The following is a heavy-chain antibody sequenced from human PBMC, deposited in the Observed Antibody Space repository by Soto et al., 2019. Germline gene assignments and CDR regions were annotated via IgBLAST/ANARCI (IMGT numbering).Heavy chain of an antibody. CDR2: ILVGGST. CDR1: GFTCSSCD. Sequence: GGSLRLSCAASGFTCSSCDMSWVRQAPGKGLEWVSTILVGGSTHYPDSVKGRFTISRDNSKNTVFLQMNSLTAGDTAVYYCAKATATGGGAFDICGQGTMVTVSS. D-gene: IGHD2-8*02. V-gene: IGHV3-23*01. CDR3: AKATATGGGAFDI. J-gene: IGHJ3*02.